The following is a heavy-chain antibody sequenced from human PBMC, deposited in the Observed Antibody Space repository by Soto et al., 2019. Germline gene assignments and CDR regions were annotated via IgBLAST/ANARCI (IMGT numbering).Heavy chain of an antibody. CDR2: ISGSGGLT. V-gene: IGHV3-23*01. J-gene: IGHJ3*02. Sequence: EVQLLESGGGLVQPGGSLRLSCAASGFTFNSYAMSWVRQSPGKGLEWVSAISGSGGLTYYADSVEGRFTISRDNSKNNLYLQMNSLRAEDTAVYYCAKDPRPGSNYAFDIWGQGTMVTVS. CDR1: GFTFNSYA. D-gene: IGHD4-4*01. CDR3: AKDPRPGSNYAFDI.